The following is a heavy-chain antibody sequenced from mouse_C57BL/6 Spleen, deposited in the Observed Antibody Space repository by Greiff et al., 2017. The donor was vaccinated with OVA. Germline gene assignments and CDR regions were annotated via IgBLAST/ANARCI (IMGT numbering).Heavy chain of an antibody. J-gene: IGHJ4*01. CDR3: AAWGYAMDY. CDR2: IYPSDSET. D-gene: IGHD4-1*01. V-gene: IGHV1-52*01. CDR1: GYTFTSYW. Sequence: QVQLQQPGAELVRPGSSVKLSCKASGYTFTSYWMHWVKQRPIQGLEWIGNIYPSDSETHYNQKFKDKATLTVDKSSSTAYMQLSSLTSEDSAVYYCAAWGYAMDYWGQGTSVTVSS.